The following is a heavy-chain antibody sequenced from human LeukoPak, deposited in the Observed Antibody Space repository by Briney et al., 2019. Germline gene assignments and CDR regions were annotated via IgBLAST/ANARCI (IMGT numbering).Heavy chain of an antibody. Sequence: SETLSLTRTISGGSISSNYWNWIRQPPGKGLEWIGYIHYTGSTNYNPSLKSRVTISVDTSKTQFSLKLSSVTAADTAVYYCARRVVVTGIILDAFDIWGQGTMVTVSS. V-gene: IGHV4-59*08. CDR2: IHYTGST. CDR3: ARRVVVTGIILDAFDI. J-gene: IGHJ3*02. CDR1: GGSISSNY. D-gene: IGHD2-21*02.